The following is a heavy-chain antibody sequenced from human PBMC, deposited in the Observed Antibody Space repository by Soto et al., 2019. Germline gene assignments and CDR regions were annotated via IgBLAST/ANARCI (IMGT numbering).Heavy chain of an antibody. CDR1: GGSISSGGYY. CDR3: ARGGVSSSYNWFDP. D-gene: IGHD6-13*01. CDR2: IYYSGST. V-gene: IGHV4-31*03. J-gene: IGHJ5*02. Sequence: SETLSLTCTVSGGSISSGGYYWSWIRQHPGKGLEWIGYIYYSGSTYHNPSLKSRVTISVDTPKNQFSLKLSSVTAADTAVYYCARGGVSSSYNWFDPWGQGTLVTVSS.